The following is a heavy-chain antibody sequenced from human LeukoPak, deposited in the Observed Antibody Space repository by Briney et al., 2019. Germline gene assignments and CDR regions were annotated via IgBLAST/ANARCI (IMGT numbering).Heavy chain of an antibody. CDR2: INHSGST. CDR3: AKDLKAVLFVYFDY. J-gene: IGHJ4*02. CDR1: GGSFSGYY. Sequence: SETLSLTCAVYGGSFSGYYWSWIRQPPGKGLEWIGEINHSGSTNYNPSLKSRVTISVDTSKNQFSLKLSSVTAADTAVYYCAKDLKAVLFVYFDYWGQGTLVTVSS. V-gene: IGHV4-34*01. D-gene: IGHD3-16*01.